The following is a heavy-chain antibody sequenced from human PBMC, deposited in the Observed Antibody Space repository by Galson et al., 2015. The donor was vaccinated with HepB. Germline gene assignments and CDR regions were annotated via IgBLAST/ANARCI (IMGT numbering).Heavy chain of an antibody. D-gene: IGHD6-19*01. CDR3: ARAILSLRIAVAGPVHGMDV. Sequence: SLRLSCAASGFTVSSNYVSWVRQAPGKGLEWVSVIYSGGSTYYADSVKGRFTISRDNSKNTLYLQMNSLRAEDTAVYYCARAILSLRIAVAGPVHGMDVWGQRTTVTVSS. J-gene: IGHJ6*02. V-gene: IGHV3-66*01. CDR2: IYSGGST. CDR1: GFTVSSNY.